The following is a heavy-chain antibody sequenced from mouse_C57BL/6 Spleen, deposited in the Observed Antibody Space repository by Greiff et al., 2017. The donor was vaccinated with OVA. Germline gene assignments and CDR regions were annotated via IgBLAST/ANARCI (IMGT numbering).Heavy chain of an antibody. Sequence: EVKVVESEGGLVQPGSSMKLSCTASGFTFSDYYMAWVRQVPEKGLEWVANINYDGSSTYYLDSLKSRFIISRDNAKNILYLQMSSLKSEDTATYYCARSRLGYFDVWGTGTTVTVSS. CDR1: GFTFSDYY. CDR2: INYDGSST. V-gene: IGHV5-16*01. J-gene: IGHJ1*03. CDR3: ARSRLGYFDV.